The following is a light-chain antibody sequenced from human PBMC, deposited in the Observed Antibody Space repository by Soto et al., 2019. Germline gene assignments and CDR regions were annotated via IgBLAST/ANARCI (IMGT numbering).Light chain of an antibody. CDR3: QQSYSTPVT. CDR2: AAS. V-gene: IGKV1-39*01. CDR1: QGISSY. J-gene: IGKJ3*01. Sequence: DIQLTQSPSFLSASVGDRVTITCRASQGISSYLAWYQQKPGKAPKLLIYAASSLQSGVPSRFSGSGSGTHFTLTLSSLQPEDFATYYCQQSYSTPVTFGPGTKVDIK.